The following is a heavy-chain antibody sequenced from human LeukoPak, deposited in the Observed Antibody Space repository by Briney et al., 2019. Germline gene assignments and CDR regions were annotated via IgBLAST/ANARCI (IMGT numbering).Heavy chain of an antibody. D-gene: IGHD6-13*01. CDR3: AKAGIAAAGTWSGYFQH. CDR1: GGTFSSYA. CDR2: IIPILGIA. J-gene: IGHJ1*01. Sequence: VASVKVSCKASGGTFSSYAISWVRQAPGQGLEWMGRIIPILGIANYAQKFQGRVTITADKSTSTAYMELSSLRSEDTAVYYCAKAGIAAAGTWSGYFQHWGQGTLVTVSS. V-gene: IGHV1-69*04.